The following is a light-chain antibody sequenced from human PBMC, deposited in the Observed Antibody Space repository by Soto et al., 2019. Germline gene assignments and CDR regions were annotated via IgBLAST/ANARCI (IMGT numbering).Light chain of an antibody. CDR3: LQSSNRPPYA. Sequence: EIVLTQSPDTLSLSPGERATLSCRASQSVSSSLAWYQQKPGQAPRLLIYDASNRATGIPARCSGSGSGTDFTLPISSLEPYDFAVYFCLQSSNRPPYAFGQGTKVEFK. CDR1: QSVSSS. J-gene: IGKJ2*01. V-gene: IGKV3-11*01. CDR2: DAS.